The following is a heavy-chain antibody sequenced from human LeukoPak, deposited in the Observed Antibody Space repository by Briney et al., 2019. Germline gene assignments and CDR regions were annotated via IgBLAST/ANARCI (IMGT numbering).Heavy chain of an antibody. V-gene: IGHV3-30*02. J-gene: IGHJ4*02. CDR1: GFTFSSYG. D-gene: IGHD3-16*01. Sequence: PGGSLRLSCAASGFTFSSYGMHWVRQAPGKGLEWVAFIRYDGSNKYYADSVKGRFIISRDNSKNTLYLQMNSLRVEDTAVYYCAKDLGTGGGDYFDYWGQGTPVTVSS. CDR3: AKDLGTGGGDYFDY. CDR2: IRYDGSNK.